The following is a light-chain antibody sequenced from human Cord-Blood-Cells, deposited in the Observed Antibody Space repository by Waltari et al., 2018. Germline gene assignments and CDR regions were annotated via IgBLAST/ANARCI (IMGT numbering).Light chain of an antibody. CDR1: SSDVGGYNY. CDR3: SSYTSSSTLV. J-gene: IGLJ1*01. CDR2: DVS. V-gene: IGLV2-14*01. Sequence: QSALTQPASVSGSPGQSITISCPGTSSDVGGYNYVSWYQQHPGKAPNLRSYDVSNRPSGVSNRFSGSKSGNTASLTISGLQAEDEADYYCSSYTSSSTLVFGTGTKVTVL.